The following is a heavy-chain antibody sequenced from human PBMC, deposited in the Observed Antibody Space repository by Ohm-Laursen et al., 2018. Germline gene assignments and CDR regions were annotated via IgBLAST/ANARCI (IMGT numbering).Heavy chain of an antibody. CDR3: ARSIKDYGDYG. D-gene: IGHD4-17*01. Sequence: SLRLSCAASGFTFSSYWMSWVRQAPEKGLEWVSGISGTGGDTFYADSVKGRFTISRDNSKNTLYLQMNSLRAEDTAVYYCARSIKDYGDYGWGQGALVTVSS. CDR2: ISGTGGDT. V-gene: IGHV3-23*01. CDR1: GFTFSSYW. J-gene: IGHJ4*02.